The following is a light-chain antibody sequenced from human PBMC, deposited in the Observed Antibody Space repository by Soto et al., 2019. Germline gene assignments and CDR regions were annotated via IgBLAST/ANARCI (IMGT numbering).Light chain of an antibody. J-gene: IGLJ3*02. Sequence: QSVLTQPASVSGSPGQSITISCTRSSTDFENYNLVSWYQHCPDKAPKLIIYEGTKRPSEISDRFSGSESDTTASLTISGLQAEDEADYYCCAYAGSSTLGFGGGTKVTVL. V-gene: IGLV2-23*01. CDR1: STDFENYNL. CDR2: EGT. CDR3: CAYAGSSTLG.